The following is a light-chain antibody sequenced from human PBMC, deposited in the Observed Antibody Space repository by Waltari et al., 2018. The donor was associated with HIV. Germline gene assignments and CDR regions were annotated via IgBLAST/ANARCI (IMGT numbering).Light chain of an antibody. CDR1: HSIGDK. CDR2: SGS. J-gene: IGKJ4*01. V-gene: IGKV1D-12*01. Sequence: DIQVMQSPSSVSVSVVNNVSISCQASHSIGDKLAWYQMKPGEAPKLLVYSGSKLQSGVPSRFAASVSGPHFSLTITGLQREDFATYFCQQASSFPHTFGGGT. CDR3: QQASSFPHT.